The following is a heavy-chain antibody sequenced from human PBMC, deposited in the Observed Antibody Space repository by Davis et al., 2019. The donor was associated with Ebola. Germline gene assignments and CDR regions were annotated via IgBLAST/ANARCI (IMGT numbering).Heavy chain of an antibody. V-gene: IGHV3-48*03. D-gene: IGHD2-15*01. CDR2: ISSSGSTI. Sequence: GESLKTSCAASGFTFSSYEMNCVRQAPGKGLEWVSYISSSGSTIYYADSVKGRFTISRDNAKNSLYLQMNSLRAEDTAVYYCTTWWQLVDYWGQGTLVTVSS. CDR3: TTWWQLVDY. J-gene: IGHJ4*02. CDR1: GFTFSSYE.